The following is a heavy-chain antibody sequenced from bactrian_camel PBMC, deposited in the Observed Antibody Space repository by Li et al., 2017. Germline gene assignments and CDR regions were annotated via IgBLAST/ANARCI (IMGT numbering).Heavy chain of an antibody. D-gene: IGHD6*01. J-gene: IGHJ4*01. CDR2: NISRDGST. V-gene: IGHV3S63*01. CDR1: GFTFDDSD. Sequence: HVQLVESGGGSVQAGETLRLSCTASGFTFDDSDMGWYRQAPGNVCELVSNISRDGSTYYADSVKGRFTISQDNAANIMYLQMISLESEDTALYYCAAGPWYTDEYKYWGQGTQVTVS. CDR3: AAGPWYTDEYKY.